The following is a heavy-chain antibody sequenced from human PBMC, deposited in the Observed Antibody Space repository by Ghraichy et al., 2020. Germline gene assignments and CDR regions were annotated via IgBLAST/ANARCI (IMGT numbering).Heavy chain of an antibody. CDR3: AREWGTITICGVADHNWFDP. CDR1: GGSVSSGSYY. V-gene: IGHV4-61*01. CDR2: IYYSGST. D-gene: IGHD3-3*01. J-gene: IGHJ5*02. Sequence: SQTLSLTCTVSGGSVSSGSYYWSWIRQPPGKGLEWIGYIYYSGSTNYNPSLKSRVTLSVDTSKNQFSLKLSSVTAADTAVYYCAREWGTITICGVADHNWFDPWGQGTLVTVSS.